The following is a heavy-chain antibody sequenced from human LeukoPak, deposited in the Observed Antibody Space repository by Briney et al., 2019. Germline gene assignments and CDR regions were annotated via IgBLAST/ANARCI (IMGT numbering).Heavy chain of an antibody. V-gene: IGHV4-39*01. D-gene: IGHD6-13*01. CDR1: GGSISSSSYY. CDR2: IYYSGST. CDR3: ARPVIGQLVKHAFDI. Sequence: SETLSLTCTVSGGSISSSSYYWGWIRQPPGKGLEWIGSIYYSGSTYYNPSLKSRVTISVDTSKNQFSLKLSSVTAADTAVYYCARPVIGQLVKHAFDIWGQGTMVTVSS. J-gene: IGHJ3*02.